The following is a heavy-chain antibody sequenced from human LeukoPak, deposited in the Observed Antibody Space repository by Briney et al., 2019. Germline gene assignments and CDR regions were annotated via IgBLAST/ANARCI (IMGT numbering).Heavy chain of an antibody. J-gene: IGHJ4*02. CDR1: GFTFSSYG. CDR2: ISYDGSNK. V-gene: IGHV3-30*18. Sequence: PGGSLRLSCAASGFTFSSYGMHWVRQAPGKGPEWVAVISYDGSNKYYADSVKGRFTISRDNSKNTLYLQMNSLRAEDTAVYYCAKGFSSSWYNFDYWGQGTLVTVSS. CDR3: AKGFSSSWYNFDY. D-gene: IGHD6-13*01.